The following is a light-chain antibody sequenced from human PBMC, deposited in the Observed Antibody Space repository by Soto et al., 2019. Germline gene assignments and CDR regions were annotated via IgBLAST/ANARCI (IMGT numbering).Light chain of an antibody. CDR2: DTS. Sequence: QAVVTQEPSLTVSPGGTVTLTCGSSTGAVTSGHYPYWFQQRPGQAPRTLIYDTSNKHSWTPARFSGSLLGGKAALTLSGAQHEEEADYYCLLSYSGVVVFGGGTKLTVL. J-gene: IGLJ2*01. CDR1: TGAVTSGHY. CDR3: LLSYSGVVV. V-gene: IGLV7-46*01.